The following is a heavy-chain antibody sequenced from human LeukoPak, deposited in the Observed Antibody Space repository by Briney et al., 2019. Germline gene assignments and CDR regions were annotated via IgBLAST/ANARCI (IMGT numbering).Heavy chain of an antibody. CDR3: AKGGPIEQWLVKGTFDY. CDR2: INSGGSGT. V-gene: IGHV3-23*01. CDR1: AFPFSTYP. Sequence: GGSLRLSCAASAFPFSTYPMSWVRLAPGKGLEWVSGINSGGSGTDYADSVKGRFTISRGNPKNTLYLQMNSLRAEDTAIYYCAKGGPIEQWLVKGTFDYWGQGTLVTVSS. D-gene: IGHD6-19*01. J-gene: IGHJ4*02.